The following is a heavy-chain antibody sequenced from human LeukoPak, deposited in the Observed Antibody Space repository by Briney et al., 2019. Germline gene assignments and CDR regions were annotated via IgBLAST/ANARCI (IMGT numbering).Heavy chain of an antibody. V-gene: IGHV1-8*02. D-gene: IGHD3-22*01. Sequence: ASVKVSCKASGYTFTGYYMHWVRQAPGQGLEWMGWMNPNSGNTGYAQKFQGRVTMTRNTSISTAYMELSSLRSEDTAVYYCARGPSYYYGSSGYYLWGQGTLVTVSS. J-gene: IGHJ5*02. CDR2: MNPNSGNT. CDR3: ARGPSYYYGSSGYYL. CDR1: GYTFTGYY.